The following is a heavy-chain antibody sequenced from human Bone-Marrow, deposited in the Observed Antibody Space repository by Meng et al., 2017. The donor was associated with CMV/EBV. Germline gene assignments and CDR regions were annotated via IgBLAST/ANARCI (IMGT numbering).Heavy chain of an antibody. CDR3: ARDLAYSSSFAYYYCYGMDV. J-gene: IGHJ6*02. V-gene: IGHV3-21*01. Sequence: GGSLRLSCAASGFTFSSYSMNWVRQAPGKGLEWVSSISSSSSYIYYADSVKGRFTISRDNAKNSLYLQMNSLRAEDTAVYYCARDLAYSSSFAYYYCYGMDVWGQGTTVTVSS. CDR1: GFTFSSYS. D-gene: IGHD6-6*01. CDR2: ISSSSSYI.